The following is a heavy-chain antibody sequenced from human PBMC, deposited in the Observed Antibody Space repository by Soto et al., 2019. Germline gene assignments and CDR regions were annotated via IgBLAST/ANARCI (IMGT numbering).Heavy chain of an antibody. CDR1: GFAFRSHT. D-gene: IGHD2-8*01. CDR3: ARDSDGGVFDI. Sequence: GGSLRLSCAASGFAFRSHTMHWVRQAPGKGLDWVAVIWYDGSNKYYADSVKGRFTISRDNSKNTLWLQMDSLRAEDTAMFFCARDSDGGVFDIWGQGTMVTVSS. V-gene: IGHV3-33*01. CDR2: IWYDGSNK. J-gene: IGHJ3*02.